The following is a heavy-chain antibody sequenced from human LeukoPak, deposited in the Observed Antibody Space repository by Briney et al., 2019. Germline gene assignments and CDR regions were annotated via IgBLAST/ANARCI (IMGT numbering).Heavy chain of an antibody. CDR2: IHYSGST. D-gene: IGHD3-9*01. Sequence: PSETLSLTCTVSGGSISSSSYYWGWIRQPPGKGLEWIGSIHYSGSTYYNPSLKSRVTISVDTSKNQFSLKLSSVTAADTALYYCSREGYDILTGYYIVDWGQGTLVTVSS. V-gene: IGHV4-39*07. J-gene: IGHJ4*02. CDR1: GGSISSSSYY. CDR3: SREGYDILTGYYIVD.